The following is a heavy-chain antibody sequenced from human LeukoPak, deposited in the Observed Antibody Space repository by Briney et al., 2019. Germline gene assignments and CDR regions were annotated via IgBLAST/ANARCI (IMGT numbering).Heavy chain of an antibody. J-gene: IGHJ4*02. D-gene: IGHD3-10*01. Sequence: GGSLRLSCAASGFTFSSYTMHWVRQAPGKGLEWVAVISYDGSNKYYADSVKGRFTISRDNSKNTLYLQMNSLRAEDTAVYYCARDRGTAFDYWGQGTLVTVSS. CDR3: ARDRGTAFDY. CDR2: ISYDGSNK. V-gene: IGHV3-30*04. CDR1: GFTFSSYT.